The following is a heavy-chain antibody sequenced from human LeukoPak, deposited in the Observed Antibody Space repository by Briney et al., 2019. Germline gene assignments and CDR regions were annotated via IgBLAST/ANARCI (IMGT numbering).Heavy chain of an antibody. CDR1: GGSISSYY. CDR3: ARQSVGFGEFNFDY. Sequence: SETLSLTCTVSGGSISSYYWSWIRQPAGKGLEWIGRIYTSGSTNYNPSLKSRVTMSVDTSKNQFSLKLNSVTAADTAVYYCARQSVGFGEFNFDYWGQGTLVTVSS. CDR2: IYTSGST. V-gene: IGHV4-4*07. J-gene: IGHJ4*02. D-gene: IGHD3-10*01.